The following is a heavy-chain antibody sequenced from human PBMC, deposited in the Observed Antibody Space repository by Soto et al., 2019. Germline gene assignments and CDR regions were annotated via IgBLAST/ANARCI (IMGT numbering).Heavy chain of an antibody. CDR1: GFTFSSYN. CDR2: ISRSGDRT. CDR3: ARARCSSGQCYYFDY. J-gene: IGHJ4*02. D-gene: IGHD2-15*01. Sequence: EVQLVESGEALVQPGGSLRLSCAASGFTFSSYNIHWIRQAPGKGLEFVSAISRSGDRTYYADSVKGRFTITRDNSKTTVWLQMGSLRAEDMAVYYCARARCSSGQCYYFDYWGRGALVSVSS. V-gene: IGHV3-64*02.